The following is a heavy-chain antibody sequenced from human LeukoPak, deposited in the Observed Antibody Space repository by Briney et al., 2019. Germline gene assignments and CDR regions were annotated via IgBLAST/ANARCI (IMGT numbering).Heavy chain of an antibody. V-gene: IGHV3-33*01. CDR2: IWPDGSNK. CDR3: AREGQWLIYYYGTDV. J-gene: IGHJ6*02. CDR1: GFTFSSYA. D-gene: IGHD6-19*01. Sequence: QPGRSLRLSCAASGFTFSSYAMHWVRQAPGKGLEWVAVIWPDGSNKYYSDSVKGRFTISKDNSKNTLYLQMNSLRAEDTAVYYCAREGQWLIYYYGTDVWGQGTTVTVSS.